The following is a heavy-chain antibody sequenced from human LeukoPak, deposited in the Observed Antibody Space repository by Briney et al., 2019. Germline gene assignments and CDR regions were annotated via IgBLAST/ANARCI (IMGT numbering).Heavy chain of an antibody. J-gene: IGHJ4*02. Sequence: ASVKVSCKASGCTFTSYDINWVRQATGQGLEWMGWMNPNSGNTGYAQKFQGRVTMTRNTSISTAYMELSSLRSEDTAVYYCASLKGDYGDYSFDYWGQGTLVTVSS. CDR2: MNPNSGNT. V-gene: IGHV1-8*01. D-gene: IGHD4-17*01. CDR1: GCTFTSYD. CDR3: ASLKGDYGDYSFDY.